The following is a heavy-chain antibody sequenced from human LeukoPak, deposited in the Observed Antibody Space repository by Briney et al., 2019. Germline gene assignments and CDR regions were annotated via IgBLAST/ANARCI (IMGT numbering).Heavy chain of an antibody. D-gene: IGHD3-22*01. Sequence: SETLSLTCAVSGGSISSSNWWSWVRQPPGKGLEWIGEIYHSGSTNYNPSLKSRVTISVDTSKNQFSLKLSSVTAADTAVYYCASYDRGSFDYWGQGTLVTVSS. CDR1: GGSISSSNW. V-gene: IGHV4-4*02. CDR2: IYHSGST. CDR3: ASYDRGSFDY. J-gene: IGHJ4*02.